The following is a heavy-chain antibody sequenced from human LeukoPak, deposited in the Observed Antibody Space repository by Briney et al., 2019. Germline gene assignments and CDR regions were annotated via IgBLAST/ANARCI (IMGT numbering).Heavy chain of an antibody. CDR3: ARILWFGESYGMDV. D-gene: IGHD3-10*01. CDR2: IYYSGSR. CDR1: GGSIXSXX. V-gene: IGHV4-59*01. J-gene: IGHJ6*02. Sequence: KASETLSLTCTVSGGSIXSXXXXXXXQXPGXXLXWXGYIYYSGSRSYNPSLKSRVTISVDTSKNQFSLKLSSVTAADTAVYYCARILWFGESYGMDVWGQGTTVTVSS.